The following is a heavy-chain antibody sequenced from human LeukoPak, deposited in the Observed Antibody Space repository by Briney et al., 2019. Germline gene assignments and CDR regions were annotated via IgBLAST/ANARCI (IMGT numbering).Heavy chain of an antibody. CDR2: IKQDGSEK. Sequence: GGSLRLSCAASGFTFSSYWMSWVRQAPGKGLEWVANIKQDGSEKYYVDSVKGRFTISRDNAKNSLYLQMNSLRAEDTAVYYCARGGVVVPAAMFYYYYMDVWGKGTMVTISS. D-gene: IGHD2-2*01. J-gene: IGHJ6*03. CDR3: ARGGVVVPAAMFYYYYMDV. V-gene: IGHV3-7*04. CDR1: GFTFSSYW.